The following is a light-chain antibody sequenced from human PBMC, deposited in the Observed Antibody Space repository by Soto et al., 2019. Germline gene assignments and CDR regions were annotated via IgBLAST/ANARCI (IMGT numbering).Light chain of an antibody. Sequence: QSVLTQPPSVSGAPGQRVTIACTGSSSNIGSGYDVHWYQQLPGTAPKLLIFGNTNRPSGVPDRFFGSKSGTSGSLAITGLQAEDDADYYCQSYDGSLSGSVFGTGT. CDR1: SSNIGSGYD. CDR2: GNT. J-gene: IGLJ1*01. V-gene: IGLV1-40*01. CDR3: QSYDGSLSGSV.